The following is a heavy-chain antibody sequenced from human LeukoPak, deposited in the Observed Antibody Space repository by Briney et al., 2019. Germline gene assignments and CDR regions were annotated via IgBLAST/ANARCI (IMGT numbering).Heavy chain of an antibody. J-gene: IGHJ4*02. CDR1: GFTFSSYG. V-gene: IGHV3-33*01. CDR2: IWYDGSNK. D-gene: IGHD3-22*01. CDR3: TSKVVVYFYYFDY. Sequence: GGSLRLSCAASGFTFSSYGMHWVRQAPGKGLEWVAVIWYDGSNKYYADSVKGRLTISRDNSKNTLYLQMNSLKTEDTAVYYCTSKVVVYFYYFDYWGQGTLVTVSS.